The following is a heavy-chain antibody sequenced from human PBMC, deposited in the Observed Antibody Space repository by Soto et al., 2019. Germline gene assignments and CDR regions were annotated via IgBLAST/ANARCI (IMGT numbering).Heavy chain of an antibody. V-gene: IGHV3-23*01. CDR1: GFTFSSYA. CDR2: ISGSGVST. CDR3: AKDRQWLVPRYFEY. D-gene: IGHD6-19*01. Sequence: EVQLLESGGGLVQPGGSLRLSCAASGFTFSSYAMSWVRQAPGKGLEWVSAISGSGVSTYYADSVKGRFTISRDHSKNTLHLQLTSLRAEDTAVYYCAKDRQWLVPRYFEYWGQGTLVTVSS. J-gene: IGHJ4*02.